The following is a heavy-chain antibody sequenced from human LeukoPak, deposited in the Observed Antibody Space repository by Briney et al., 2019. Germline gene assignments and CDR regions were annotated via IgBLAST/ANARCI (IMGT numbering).Heavy chain of an antibody. V-gene: IGHV3-30*02. Sequence: GGSLRLSCAASGFTFSSYGMHWVRQAPGKGLEWVAFIRYDGSNKYYADSVKGRFTISRDNSKNTLYLQMNSLRAEDTAVYYCAKTEYYGSGSYYIFDYWGQGTLVTVSS. J-gene: IGHJ4*02. CDR1: GFTFSSYG. D-gene: IGHD3-10*01. CDR3: AKTEYYGSGSYYIFDY. CDR2: IRYDGSNK.